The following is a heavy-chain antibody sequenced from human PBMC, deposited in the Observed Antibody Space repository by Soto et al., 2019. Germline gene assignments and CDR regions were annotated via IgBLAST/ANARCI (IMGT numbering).Heavy chain of an antibody. Sequence: QLQLQESGSGLVKPSQTLSLTCAVSGGSISSGGYSWSWIRQPPGKGLEWIGYIYHSGSTYYNPSIQGRVTISVDRSKDQFSLKLSPVTAADTAVYYCARARGLGAVAVDYWGQGTLVTVSS. J-gene: IGHJ4*02. V-gene: IGHV4-30-2*01. D-gene: IGHD6-19*01. CDR1: GGSISSGGYS. CDR3: ARARGLGAVAVDY. CDR2: IYHSGST.